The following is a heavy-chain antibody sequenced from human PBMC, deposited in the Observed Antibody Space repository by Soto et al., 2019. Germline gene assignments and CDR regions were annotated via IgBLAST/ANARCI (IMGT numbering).Heavy chain of an antibody. V-gene: IGHV3-48*01. J-gene: IGHJ4*02. CDR1: GFVLSSYS. CDR2: IGTGTRTR. Sequence: EVQLVESGGGLVQPGGSLRLSCAASGFVLSSYSMSWVRQAPGKGLEWVSYIGTGTRTRYYADSVKGRFTISRDNGKNSLFLQMNSLGAEDTALYYCARSYSYGFGYWGQGTLVTVSS. CDR3: ARSYSYGFGY. D-gene: IGHD5-18*01.